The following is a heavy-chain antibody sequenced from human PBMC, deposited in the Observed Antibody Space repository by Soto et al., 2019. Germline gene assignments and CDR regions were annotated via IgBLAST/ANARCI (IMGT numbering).Heavy chain of an antibody. CDR2: ISAYNGNT. Sequence: ASVKVSCKASGYTFTSYGISRVRQAPGQGLEWMGWISAYNGNTNYAQKLQGRVTMTTDTSTSTAYMELRSLRSDDTAVYYCARDGRYCSSTSCYDAFDIRGQGTMVTVSS. J-gene: IGHJ3*02. V-gene: IGHV1-18*01. CDR1: GYTFTSYG. CDR3: ARDGRYCSSTSCYDAFDI. D-gene: IGHD2-2*01.